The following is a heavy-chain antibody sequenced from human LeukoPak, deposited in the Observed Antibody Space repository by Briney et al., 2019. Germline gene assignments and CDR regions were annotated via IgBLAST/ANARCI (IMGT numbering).Heavy chain of an antibody. Sequence: GESLKISCKGSGYDFTTYWIGWVRQMPGKGLEWMGVIYPADSDTTYSPSFQGQVTISTDKSISTAYLQWSSLKASDTAMYYCARLEYISSPFDYWGQGTLVTVSS. V-gene: IGHV5-51*01. CDR1: GYDFTTYW. J-gene: IGHJ4*02. D-gene: IGHD6-6*01. CDR3: ARLEYISSPFDY. CDR2: IYPADSDT.